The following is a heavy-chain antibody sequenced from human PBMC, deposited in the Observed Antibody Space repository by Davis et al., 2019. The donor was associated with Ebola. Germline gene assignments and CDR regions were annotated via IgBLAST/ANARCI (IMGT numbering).Heavy chain of an antibody. Sequence: GGSLRLSCAASGFTFSSYGMHWVRQAPGKGLEWVAVIWYDGSNKYYADSVKGRFTISRGNAKNSLYLQMNSLRAEDTAVYYCAKLELGGYWGQGTLVTVSS. CDR3: AKLELGGY. J-gene: IGHJ4*02. CDR1: GFTFSSYG. CDR2: IWYDGSNK. V-gene: IGHV3-33*03. D-gene: IGHD1-26*01.